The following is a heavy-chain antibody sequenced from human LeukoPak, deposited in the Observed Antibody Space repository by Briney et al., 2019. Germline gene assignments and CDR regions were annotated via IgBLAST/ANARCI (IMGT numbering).Heavy chain of an antibody. CDR3: ARDGYSYGYVFDY. D-gene: IGHD5-18*01. J-gene: IGHJ4*02. CDR2: IYHSGST. Sequence: NASETLSLTCTVSGYSISSGYYWGWIRQPPGKGLEWIGSIYHSGSTYYNPSLKSRVTISVDTSKNQFFLKLSSVTAADTAVYYCARDGYSYGYVFDYWGQGTLVTVSS. CDR1: GYSISSGYY. V-gene: IGHV4-38-2*02.